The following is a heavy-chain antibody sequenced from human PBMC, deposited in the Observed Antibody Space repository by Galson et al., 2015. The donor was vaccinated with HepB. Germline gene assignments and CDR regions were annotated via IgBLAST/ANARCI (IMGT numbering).Heavy chain of an antibody. J-gene: IGHJ3*02. Sequence: TLSLTCTVSGGSISSGGYYWSWIRQHPGKGLEWIGYIYYSGSTYYNPSLKSRVTISVDTSKNQFSLKLSSVTAADTAVYYCAKGGSSSNAFDIWGQGTMVTVSS. CDR2: IYYSGST. CDR3: AKGGSSSNAFDI. D-gene: IGHD6-13*01. CDR1: GGSISSGGYY. V-gene: IGHV4-31*03.